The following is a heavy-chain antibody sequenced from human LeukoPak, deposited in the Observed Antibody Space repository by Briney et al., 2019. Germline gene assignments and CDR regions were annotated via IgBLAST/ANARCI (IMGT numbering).Heavy chain of an antibody. D-gene: IGHD2-15*01. CDR1: GFTFSSYA. J-gene: IGHJ3*02. CDR2: ISYDGSNK. CDR3: KGSVVVAAYAFDI. Sequence: PGGSLRLSCAASGFTFSSYAMHWVRQAPGKGLEWVAVISYDGSNKYYADSVKGRFTISRDNSKNTLYLQMNSLRAEDTAVYYCKGSVVVAAYAFDIWGQGTMVTVSS. V-gene: IGHV3-30*04.